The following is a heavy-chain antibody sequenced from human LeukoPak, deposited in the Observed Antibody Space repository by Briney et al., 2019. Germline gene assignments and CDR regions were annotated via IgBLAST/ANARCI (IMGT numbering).Heavy chain of an antibody. CDR2: IYTSGST. CDR3: ARGGYYYDSSGPYYFDC. Sequence: SETLSLTCTVSGGSISSSYWSWIRQPAGKRLEWIGRIYTSGSTNYNPALKSRITMSVDTSKKQFSLKLSSVTAADTAVYYCARGGYYYDSSGPYYFDCWGQGTPVTVSS. CDR1: GGSISSSY. J-gene: IGHJ4*02. D-gene: IGHD3-22*01. V-gene: IGHV4-4*07.